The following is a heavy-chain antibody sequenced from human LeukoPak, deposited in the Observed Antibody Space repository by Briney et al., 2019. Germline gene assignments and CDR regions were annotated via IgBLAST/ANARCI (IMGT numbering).Heavy chain of an antibody. J-gene: IGHJ4*02. D-gene: IGHD2-2*01. CDR1: GYTFTSYD. CDR3: ARGYCSSTSCYLFDY. Sequence: GASVKVSCKASGYTFTSYDINWVRQATGQGLEGMGWMNPNSGSTGYAQKFQGRVTMTRNTSISTAYMELSSLRSEDTAVYYCARGYCSSTSCYLFDYWGQGTLVTVSS. V-gene: IGHV1-8*01. CDR2: MNPNSGST.